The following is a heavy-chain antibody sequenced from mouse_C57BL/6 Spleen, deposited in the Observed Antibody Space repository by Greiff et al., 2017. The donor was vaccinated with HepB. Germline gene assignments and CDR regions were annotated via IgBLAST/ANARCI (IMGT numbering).Heavy chain of an antibody. D-gene: IGHD2-14*01. J-gene: IGHJ3*01. V-gene: IGHV1-64*01. Sequence: VQLQQSGAGLVKPGASVKLSCTASGYTFTSYWMHWVQQTPGQGLEWIGMIRPNSGNTNYNENFKSRSTLTVDKSTSTDYMQLSRLTSEDTAVYYCAREGGYHLTFDYWGQGTLVTVSA. CDR1: GYTFTSYW. CDR2: IRPNSGNT. CDR3: AREGGYHLTFDY.